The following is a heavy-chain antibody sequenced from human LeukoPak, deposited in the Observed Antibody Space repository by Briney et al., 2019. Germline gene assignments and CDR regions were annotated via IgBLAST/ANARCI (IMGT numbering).Heavy chain of an antibody. CDR2: IYTSGST. CDR3: ARDSITIFGVVITFDY. V-gene: IGHV4-4*07. CDR1: GGSISSYY. J-gene: IGHJ4*02. D-gene: IGHD3-3*01. Sequence: SETLSLTCTGSGGSISSYYWSWIRQPAGKWLEWIGRIYTSGSTNYNPSLRSRVTISVDTSKNQFSLKLSSVTAADTAVYYCARDSITIFGVVITFDYWGQGTLVTVSS.